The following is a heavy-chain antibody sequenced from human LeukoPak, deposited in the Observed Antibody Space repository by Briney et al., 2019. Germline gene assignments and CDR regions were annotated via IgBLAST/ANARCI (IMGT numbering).Heavy chain of an antibody. CDR1: GGSLSSSSYY. Sequence: SETLSLTCTVSGGSLSSSSYYWGWIRQPPGKGLEWIGSIYYSGSTYYNPSLKSRVTISVDTSKNQFSLKLSSVTAADTAVYYCARDSADIAAAGIGYWGQGTLVTVSS. D-gene: IGHD6-13*01. V-gene: IGHV4-39*02. CDR2: IYYSGST. CDR3: ARDSADIAAAGIGY. J-gene: IGHJ4*02.